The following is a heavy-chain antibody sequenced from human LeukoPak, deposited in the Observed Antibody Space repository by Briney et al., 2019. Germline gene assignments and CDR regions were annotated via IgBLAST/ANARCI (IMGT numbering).Heavy chain of an antibody. CDR1: GVTFSSFW. CDR3: ATRAYCGGDCYSYDH. D-gene: IGHD2-21*02. V-gene: IGHV3-7*01. CDR2: IKQDGSER. Sequence: GGSLRLSCAASGVTFSSFWMSWVRQAPGKGLEWVANIKQDGSERYYVDSVKGRFTISRDNAKSSLYLQMISLRAEDTAVYYCATRAYCGGDCYSYDHWGQGTLVTVSS. J-gene: IGHJ4*02.